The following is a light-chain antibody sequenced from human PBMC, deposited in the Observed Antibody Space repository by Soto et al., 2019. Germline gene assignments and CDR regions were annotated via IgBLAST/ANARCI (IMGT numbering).Light chain of an antibody. CDR1: QGVSTW. Sequence: DIQMTQSASSVSASFGDRVTITCGASQGVSTWLAWYQQKKGKAPNLLIYTASSLQSGVPSRFSGSGYGTDFTLTINGLQTEDFATYYCQQAASFPITFGQGTRLEIK. V-gene: IGKV1-12*01. J-gene: IGKJ5*01. CDR2: TAS. CDR3: QQAASFPIT.